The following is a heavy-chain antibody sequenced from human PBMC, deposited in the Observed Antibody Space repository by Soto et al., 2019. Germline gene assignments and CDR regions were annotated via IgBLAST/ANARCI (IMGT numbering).Heavy chain of an antibody. V-gene: IGHV4-30-2*01. CDR3: ARGGYDYGEYVEIFDY. Sequence: PSETLSLTCAVSGGSISSGGYSWSWIRQPPGKGLEWIGYIYHYGSTYYNPSLKSRVTISVDRSKNQFSLKLNSVTDADTAVYYCARGGYDYGEYVEIFDYWGQGTLVTVSS. D-gene: IGHD4-17*01. CDR2: IYHYGST. CDR1: GGSISSGGYS. J-gene: IGHJ4*02.